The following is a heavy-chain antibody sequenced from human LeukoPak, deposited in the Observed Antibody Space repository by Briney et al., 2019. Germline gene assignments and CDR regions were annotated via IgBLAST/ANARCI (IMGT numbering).Heavy chain of an antibody. CDR3: ARVSGGRVL. J-gene: IGHJ4*02. CDR2: IYYSGST. Sequence: SETLSLTCTVSGGSISSSSYYWGWIRQPPGKGLEWIGSIYYSGSTYYNPSLKSRVTISVDTSKNQFSLKLSSVTAADTAVYYCARVSGGRVLWGQGTLVTVSS. CDR1: GGSISSSSYY. V-gene: IGHV4-39*07. D-gene: IGHD2/OR15-2a*01.